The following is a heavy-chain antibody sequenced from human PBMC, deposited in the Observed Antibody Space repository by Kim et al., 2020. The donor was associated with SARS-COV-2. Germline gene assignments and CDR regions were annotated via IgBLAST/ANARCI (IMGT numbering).Heavy chain of an antibody. D-gene: IGHD1-26*01. V-gene: IGHV3-30*03. CDR3: ARNLVGDTDLGP. J-gene: IGHJ5*02. Sequence: GGSLRLSCAASGFTFSSHGMHWVRQAPGKGLEWVALISYEGSTQKYTDSVKGRFTVSRDNSKNTLCLQMNSLRPEDTAVYYCARNLVGDTDLGPWGQGTLVTVSS. CDR2: ISYEGSTQ. CDR1: GFTFSSHG.